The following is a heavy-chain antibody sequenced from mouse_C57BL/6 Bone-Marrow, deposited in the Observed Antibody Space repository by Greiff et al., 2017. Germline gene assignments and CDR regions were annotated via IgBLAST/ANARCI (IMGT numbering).Heavy chain of an antibody. V-gene: IGHV1-63*01. J-gene: IGHJ4*01. CDR1: GYTFTNYW. CDR3: ARRSYYAMDY. Sequence: VQLQQSGAELVRPGTSVKMSCKASGYTFTNYWIGWAKQRPGHGLEWIGDIYPGGGYTNYNEKFKGKATLTADKSSSTAYMQFSSLTSEDSALYYCARRSYYAMDYWGQGTSVTVSS. CDR2: IYPGGGYT.